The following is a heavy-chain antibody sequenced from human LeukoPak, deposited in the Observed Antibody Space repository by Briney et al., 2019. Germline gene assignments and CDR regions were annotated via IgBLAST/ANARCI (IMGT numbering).Heavy chain of an antibody. CDR1: GGSFSGYY. D-gene: IGHD1/OR15-1a*01. V-gene: IGHV4-34*01. CDR3: ASQLGGTTFH. CDR2: INHSGST. Sequence: PSETLSLTCAVYGGSFSGYYWSWIRQPPGKGLEWIGEINHSGSTNYNPSLKSRVTISVDTSKNQFSLRLNSVTAAETAAYYCASQLGGTTFHWGQGTLVTVSS. J-gene: IGHJ4*02.